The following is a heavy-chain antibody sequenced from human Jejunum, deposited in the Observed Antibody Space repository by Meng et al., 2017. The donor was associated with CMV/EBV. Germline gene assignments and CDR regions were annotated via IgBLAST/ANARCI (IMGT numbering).Heavy chain of an antibody. V-gene: IGHV3-53*01. CDR2: ICSGSTT. J-gene: IGHJ4*02. Sequence: AASGFTFSTNYMSWVRQAPGKGLEWVSVICSGSTTYYADSVKGRFTISRDNSKNTLYLQMNSLRADDTAVYYCAKVAMIRGVVFDFWGQGTLVTVSS. CDR1: GFTFSTNY. D-gene: IGHD3-10*01. CDR3: AKVAMIRGVVFDF.